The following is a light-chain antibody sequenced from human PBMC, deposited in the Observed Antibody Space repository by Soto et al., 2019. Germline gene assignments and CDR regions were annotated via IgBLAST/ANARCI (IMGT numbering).Light chain of an antibody. V-gene: IGKV1-12*01. CDR3: QQVASFPLT. CDR1: QDIGGY. J-gene: IGKJ4*01. CDR2: DAF. Sequence: DIQMTQSPSSVSASIGDRVTSTCRASQDIGGYLAWYQQKPGKAPELLIYDAFILQSGVTSRFSGSGSGTDFTLTISSLKSEDFATYVCQQVASFPLTVGGGTKVEAK.